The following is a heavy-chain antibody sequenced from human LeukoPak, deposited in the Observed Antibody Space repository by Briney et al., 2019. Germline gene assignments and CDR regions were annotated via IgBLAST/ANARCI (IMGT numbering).Heavy chain of an antibody. CDR3: ARHSGSYQRAFDY. CDR1: GFTFSSYW. D-gene: IGHD1-26*01. J-gene: IGHJ4*02. CDR2: IKQDGSGK. Sequence: GGSLRLSCAASGFTFSSYWMSWVRQAPGKGLEWVANIKQDGSGKHYVNSVKGRFTISRDNAKNSLYLQMNSLRAEDTAVYYCARHSGSYQRAFDYWGQGTLVTVSS. V-gene: IGHV3-7*01.